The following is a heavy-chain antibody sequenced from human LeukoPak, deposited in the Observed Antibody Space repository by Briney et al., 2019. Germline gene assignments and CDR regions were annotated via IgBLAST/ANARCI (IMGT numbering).Heavy chain of an antibody. Sequence: GGSLRLSCAASGFTFSSYGMHWARHAPGKGLEWVAFIRYDGSKKDFADSGKGGVTISRDNSESTLYLQMNSLRAEDTAVYYCAKDRGVCSGGSCYSVRRVPFDYWGQGTLVTVSS. CDR1: GFTFSSYG. CDR3: AKDRGVCSGGSCYSVRRVPFDY. J-gene: IGHJ4*02. D-gene: IGHD2-15*01. V-gene: IGHV3-30*02. CDR2: IRYDGSKK.